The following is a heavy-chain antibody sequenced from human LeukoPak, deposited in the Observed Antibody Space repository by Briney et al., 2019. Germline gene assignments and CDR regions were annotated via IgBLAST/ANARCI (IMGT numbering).Heavy chain of an antibody. V-gene: IGHV4-39*01. CDR3: ARHAGGISATGTRPFDY. D-gene: IGHD6-13*01. CDR2: IYYSGST. Sequence: SETLSLTCTVSGASFSSSTYYWGWIRQPPGKGLEWIGSIYYSGSTYYNPSLKSRVTMSVDTSKNQFSLKLSSVTTADMAVYYCARHAGGISATGTRPFDYWGQGTLVTVSS. CDR1: GASFSSSTYY. J-gene: IGHJ4*02.